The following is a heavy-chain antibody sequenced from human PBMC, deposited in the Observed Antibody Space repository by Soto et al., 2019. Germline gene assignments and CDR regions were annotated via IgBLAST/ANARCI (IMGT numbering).Heavy chain of an antibody. V-gene: IGHV6-1*01. D-gene: IGHD6-19*01. Sequence: SQTISITVAISGGSVSSTSTAWSWIRQSPSRGLEWLGRTYYRSKWYSDYAVSVKSRITINPDTSKNQFSLQLNSVTPEDTAVYYCARGSYYSGWVWGQGTLVTVSS. CDR1: GGSVSSTSTA. J-gene: IGHJ4*02. CDR2: TYYRSKWYS. CDR3: ARGSYYSGWV.